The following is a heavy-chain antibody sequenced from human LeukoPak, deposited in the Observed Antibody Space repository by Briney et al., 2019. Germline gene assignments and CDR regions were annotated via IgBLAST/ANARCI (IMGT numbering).Heavy chain of an antibody. J-gene: IGHJ5*02. D-gene: IGHD6-6*01. CDR3: AINSSSDWFDP. CDR2: IYYSGST. Sequence: PSETLSLTCTVSGGSISSGNYYWSWIRQPPGKGLEWIGYIYYSGSTYSNPSLKSRVTISIDTSKNQFSLKLSSVTAADTAVYYCAINSSSDWFDPWGQGTLVTVSS. CDR1: GGSISSGNYY. V-gene: IGHV4-30-4*08.